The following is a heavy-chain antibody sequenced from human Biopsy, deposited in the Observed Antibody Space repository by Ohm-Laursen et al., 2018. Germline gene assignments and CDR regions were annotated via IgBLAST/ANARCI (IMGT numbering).Heavy chain of an antibody. V-gene: IGHV3-33*01. CDR2: IWYDGSNE. J-gene: IGHJ6*01. Sequence: SLRLSRSASGFTFSVYAMHWVRQAPGKGLEWVSIIWYDGSNEYYADSVKGRFTISRDNSKNTVFLQMSSLRAEDPGVYYCARDPIVGSKADGMDVWGQGTTVTVSS. CDR3: ARDPIVGSKADGMDV. D-gene: IGHD1-26*01. CDR1: GFTFSVYA.